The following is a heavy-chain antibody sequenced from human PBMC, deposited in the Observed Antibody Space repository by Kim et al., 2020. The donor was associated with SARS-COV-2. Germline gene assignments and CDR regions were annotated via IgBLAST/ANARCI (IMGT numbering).Heavy chain of an antibody. Sequence: GGSLRLSCAASGFTFSNYWMHWVRQAPGKGLVWVSRINTDGSSTSYADSVKGRFTISRDNAKNTLYLQMNSLRAEDTAVYYCVRSGDDGVWGAFDTWGQGTMVTVSS. CDR3: VRSGDDGVWGAFDT. J-gene: IGHJ3*02. CDR2: INTDGSST. D-gene: IGHD2-21*01. V-gene: IGHV3-74*01. CDR1: GFTFSNYW.